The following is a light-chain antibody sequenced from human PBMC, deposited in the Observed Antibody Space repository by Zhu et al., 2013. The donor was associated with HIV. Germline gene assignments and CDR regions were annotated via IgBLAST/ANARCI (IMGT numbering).Light chain of an antibody. CDR2: DAS. CDR1: QTVSYRH. CDR3: QQRSNWLFT. Sequence: EIVMTQSPGTLSVSPGEGATLSCRASQTVSYRHIAWYQQKPGQAPRLLISDASNRATGIPARFSGSGSGTDFTLTISSLEPEDFAVYYCQQRSNWLFTFGPGTKVDIK. J-gene: IGKJ3*01. V-gene: IGKV3-11*01.